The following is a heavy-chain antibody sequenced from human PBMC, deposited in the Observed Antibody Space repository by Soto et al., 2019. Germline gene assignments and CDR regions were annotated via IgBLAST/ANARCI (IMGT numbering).Heavy chain of an antibody. CDR1: GFTFSNYG. V-gene: IGHV3-33*01. CDR3: ARDPVRAAAGTYDYYYDGMDV. Sequence: QVQLVESGGGVVQPGRSLRLSCAASGFTFSNYGMHWVRQTPGKGLEWVAVIWYDGSNKYYADSVKGRFTISRDNSKNTLNLQMNRLRAEDTAVYYCARDPVRAAAGTYDYYYDGMDVW. D-gene: IGHD6-13*01. J-gene: IGHJ6*01. CDR2: IWYDGSNK.